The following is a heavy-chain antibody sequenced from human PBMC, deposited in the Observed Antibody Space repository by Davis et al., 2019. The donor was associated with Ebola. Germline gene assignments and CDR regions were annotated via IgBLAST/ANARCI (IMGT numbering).Heavy chain of an antibody. D-gene: IGHD6-13*01. V-gene: IGHV1-69*13. Sequence: SVKVSCKASGYTFTSYGISWVRQAPGQGLEWMGGIIPIFGTANYAQKFQGRVTITADESTSTAYMELSSLRSEDTAVYYCARDLGGIAPFNWFDPWGQGTLVTVSS. CDR3: ARDLGGIAPFNWFDP. J-gene: IGHJ5*02. CDR1: GYTFTSYG. CDR2: IIPIFGTA.